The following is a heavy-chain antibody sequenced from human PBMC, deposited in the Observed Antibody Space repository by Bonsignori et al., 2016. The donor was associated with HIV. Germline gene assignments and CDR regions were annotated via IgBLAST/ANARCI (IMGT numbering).Heavy chain of an antibody. Sequence: GESLKISCAASGFTFSDYYMSWIRQAPGKGLEWVSYISSSGSTIYYADSVKGRFTISRDNAKNSLYLQMNSLRAEDTAVYYCAREGNYYDSSGYYYLYYYYMDVWGKGTTVTVSS. CDR2: ISSSGSTI. V-gene: IGHV3-11*01. CDR1: GFTFSDYY. CDR3: AREGNYYDSSGYYYLYYYYMDV. D-gene: IGHD3-22*01. J-gene: IGHJ6*03.